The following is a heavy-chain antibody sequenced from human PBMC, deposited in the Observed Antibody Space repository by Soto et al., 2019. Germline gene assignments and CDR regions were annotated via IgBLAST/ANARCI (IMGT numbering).Heavy chain of an antibody. D-gene: IGHD3-10*01. Sequence: GGSLRLSCTASGFTFSMYWMHWVRQVPGKGPEWVSRISDDGSRADYADSVKGRFAISRDNAKNTLYLEMHVLRADDTAVYYCTRGPRPSSVGTGAFWGQGTPVTVSS. CDR3: TRGPRPSSVGTGAF. J-gene: IGHJ4*02. CDR1: GFTFSMYW. V-gene: IGHV3-74*01. CDR2: ISDDGSRA.